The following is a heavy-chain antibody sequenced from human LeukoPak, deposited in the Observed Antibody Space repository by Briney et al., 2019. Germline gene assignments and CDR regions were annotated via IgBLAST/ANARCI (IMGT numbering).Heavy chain of an antibody. V-gene: IGHV3-33*06. J-gene: IGHJ4*02. CDR2: IWYDGSNK. D-gene: IGHD3-16*01. Sequence: GGSLRLSCAASGFTFSSYGMHWVRQAPGKGLECVAVIWYDGSNKYYADSVKGRFTISRDNSKNTLYLQMNSLRAEGTAVYYCAKDRGGYFDYWGQGTLVTVSS. CDR3: AKDRGGYFDY. CDR1: GFTFSSYG.